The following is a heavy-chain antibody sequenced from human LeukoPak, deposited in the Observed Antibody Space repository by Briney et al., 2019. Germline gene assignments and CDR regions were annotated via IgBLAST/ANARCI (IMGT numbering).Heavy chain of an antibody. CDR3: ARHHSGSYYLIHLAFDI. J-gene: IGHJ3*02. Sequence: GESLKISCKGSGYSFTSYWIGWVRQMPGKGLEWMGIIYPGDSDTRYSPSFQGQVTISADKSISTAYLQWSSLKASDTAMYYCARHHSGSYYLIHLAFDIWGQGTMVTVSS. V-gene: IGHV5-51*01. CDR2: IYPGDSDT. D-gene: IGHD1-26*01. CDR1: GYSFTSYW.